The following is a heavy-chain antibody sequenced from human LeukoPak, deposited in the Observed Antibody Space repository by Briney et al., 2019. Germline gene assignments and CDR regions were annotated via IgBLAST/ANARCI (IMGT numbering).Heavy chain of an antibody. Sequence: GGSLRLSCAASGFTFRTYGMSWVRQAPGKGLEWVSAISSSGGTTYYADSVKGRFTISRDYSKNTLYLQMNSLRAEDTALYYCVKDGMYSSSSSYYFDYWGPGTLVTVSS. CDR1: GFTFRTYG. J-gene: IGHJ4*02. CDR3: VKDGMYSSSSSYYFDY. D-gene: IGHD6-6*01. V-gene: IGHV3-23*01. CDR2: ISSSGGTT.